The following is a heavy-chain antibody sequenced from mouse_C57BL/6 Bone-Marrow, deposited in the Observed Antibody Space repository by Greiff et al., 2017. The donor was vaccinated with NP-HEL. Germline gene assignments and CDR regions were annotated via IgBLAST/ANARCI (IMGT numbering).Heavy chain of an antibody. V-gene: IGHV1-66*01. Sequence: QVQLQQSGPELVKPGASVKISCKASGYSFTSYYIHWVKQRPGQGLEWIGWIYPGSGNTKYNEKFKGKATLTADTSSSTAYMQLSSLTSEDSAVYYCARRSVLLRYFDYWGQGTTLTVSS. D-gene: IGHD1-1*01. CDR1: GYSFTSYY. CDR3: ARRSVLLRYFDY. J-gene: IGHJ2*01. CDR2: IYPGSGNT.